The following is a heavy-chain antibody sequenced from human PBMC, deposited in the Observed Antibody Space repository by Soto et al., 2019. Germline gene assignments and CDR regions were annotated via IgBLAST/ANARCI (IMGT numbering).Heavy chain of an antibody. CDR2: IYYSGST. J-gene: IGHJ4*02. D-gene: IGHD5-12*01. CDR3: ARSYSGYDYYFAY. Sequence: SETLSLTCTVSGGSISSYYWSWIRQPPGKGLEWIGYIYYSGSTNYNPSLKSRVTISVDTSKNQFSLKLSSVTAAGTAVYYCARSYSGYDYYFAYWGQGTLVTVSS. CDR1: GGSISSYY. V-gene: IGHV4-59*01.